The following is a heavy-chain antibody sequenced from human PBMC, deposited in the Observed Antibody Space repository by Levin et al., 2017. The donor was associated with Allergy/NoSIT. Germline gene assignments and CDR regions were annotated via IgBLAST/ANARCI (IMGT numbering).Heavy chain of an antibody. CDR1: GFTFSSYG. Sequence: PGGSLRLSCAASGFTFSSYGMHWVRQAPGKGLEWVAVIWYDGSNKYYADSVKGRFTISRDNSKNTLYLQMNSLRAEDTAVYYCARDHDYGDYDVRYYFDYWGQGTLVTVSS. CDR3: ARDHDYGDYDVRYYFDY. CDR2: IWYDGSNK. J-gene: IGHJ4*02. D-gene: IGHD4-17*01. V-gene: IGHV3-33*01.